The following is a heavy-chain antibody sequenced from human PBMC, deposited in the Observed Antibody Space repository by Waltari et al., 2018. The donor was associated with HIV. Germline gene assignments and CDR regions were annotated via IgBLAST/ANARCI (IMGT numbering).Heavy chain of an antibody. CDR1: GRTFTDYY. V-gene: IGHV1-69-2*01. CDR3: ATSARLAVPTY. J-gene: IGHJ1*01. Sequence: EVQLVQSGAEVKKPGATVKISCKVSGRTFTDYYMQWVQEAPGKGLEWIGLVDPEDGETISAENCQGRVTITADTSTDTAYMELSSLTYEDTAVYYCATSARLAVPTYWGQGTLVIVS. CDR2: VDPEDGET. D-gene: IGHD6-19*01.